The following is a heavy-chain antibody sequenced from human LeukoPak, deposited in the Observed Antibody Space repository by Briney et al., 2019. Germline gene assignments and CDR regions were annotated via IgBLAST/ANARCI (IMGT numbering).Heavy chain of an antibody. D-gene: IGHD4-23*01. J-gene: IGHJ4*02. CDR1: GGSFSGYY. CDR2: INHSGST. V-gene: IGHV4-34*01. CDR3: ARGPGYGGNSEGYFDY. Sequence: SETLSLTCAVYGGSFSGYYWSRIRQPPGKGLEWIGEINHSGSTNYNPSLKSRVTISVDTSKNQFSLKLSSVTAADTAVYYCARGPGYGGNSEGYFDYWGQGTLVTVSS.